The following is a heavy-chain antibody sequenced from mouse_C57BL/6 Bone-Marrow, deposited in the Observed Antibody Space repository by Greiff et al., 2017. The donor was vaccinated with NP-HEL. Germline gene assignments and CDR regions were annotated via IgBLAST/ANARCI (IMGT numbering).Heavy chain of an antibody. V-gene: IGHV1-15*01. D-gene: IGHD1-1*01. Sequence: QVQLQQSGAELVRPGASVTLSCKASGYTFTDYEMHWVKQTPVHGLEWIGAIDPETGGTAYNQKFKGKAILTADKSSSTAYMELRSLTSEDSAVYYCTRAITTVVALYYYAMDYWGQGTSVTVSS. CDR3: TRAITTVVALYYYAMDY. J-gene: IGHJ4*01. CDR1: GYTFTDYE. CDR2: IDPETGGT.